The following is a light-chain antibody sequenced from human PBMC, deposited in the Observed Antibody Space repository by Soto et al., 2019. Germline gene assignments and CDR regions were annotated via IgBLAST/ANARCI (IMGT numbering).Light chain of an antibody. CDR3: QQYTDSRT. J-gene: IGKJ1*01. Sequence: MTPYPATLSVSQGYRSTLSCIASQSVSSSYFAWYQQKPGQAPRLLVYGVSSRATDVPDRFSGSGSGTDFTLTISRLETEDFAVYYCQQYTDSRTSGQGTKADIK. CDR2: GVS. V-gene: IGKV3-20*01. CDR1: QSVSSSY.